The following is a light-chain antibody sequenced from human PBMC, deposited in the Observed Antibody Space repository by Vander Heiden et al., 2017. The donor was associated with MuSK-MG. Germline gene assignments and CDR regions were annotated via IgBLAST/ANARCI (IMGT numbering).Light chain of an antibody. CDR3: QAWDSSTVV. J-gene: IGLJ2*01. Sequence: SSEQTQPASGSWSPGQTATITCSGVKLVGKYVCVYQQKPGQSPVLVIYQDSKRPEGSSERFSVSNSGITATLTISVTQAMDEADYYCQAWDSSTVVFGGGTKLTVL. V-gene: IGLV3-1*01. CDR1: KLVGKY. CDR2: QDS.